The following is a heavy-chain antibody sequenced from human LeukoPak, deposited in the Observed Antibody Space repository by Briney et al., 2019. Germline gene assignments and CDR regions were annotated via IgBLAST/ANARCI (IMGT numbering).Heavy chain of an antibody. CDR3: AISIAAATTSDWYFDL. J-gene: IGHJ2*01. CDR1: GYTFTSYA. Sequence: ASVKVSCKASGYTFTSYAMHWVRQAPGQRLEWMGWINAGNGNTKYSQKFQGRVTITRDTSVSTAYMELSSLRSEDTAVYYCAISIAAATTSDWYFDLWGRGTLVTVSS. CDR2: INAGNGNT. D-gene: IGHD6-13*01. V-gene: IGHV1-3*01.